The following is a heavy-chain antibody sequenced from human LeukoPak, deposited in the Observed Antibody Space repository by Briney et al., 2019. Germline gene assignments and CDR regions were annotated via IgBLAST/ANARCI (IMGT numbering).Heavy chain of an antibody. CDR2: VSGSGDRM. Sequence: GGSLRLSCAASGFTSSSYALNWVRQAPGKGLEWVATVSGSGDRMYHADSVKGRFTISRDNAKNSLYLQMNSLRAEDTAVYYCARGGSSWYRRDPDYWGQGTLVTVSS. J-gene: IGHJ4*02. D-gene: IGHD6-13*01. CDR1: GFTSSSYA. V-gene: IGHV3-23*01. CDR3: ARGGSSWYRRDPDY.